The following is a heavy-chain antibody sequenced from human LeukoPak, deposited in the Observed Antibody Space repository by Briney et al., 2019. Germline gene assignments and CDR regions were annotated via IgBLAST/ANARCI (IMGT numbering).Heavy chain of an antibody. CDR1: GFTFTNYA. CDR3: ASYFSGSYSFDF. V-gene: IGHV3-21*01. CDR2: ISSSSSYI. J-gene: IGHJ4*02. D-gene: IGHD1-26*01. Sequence: GGSLRLSCVASGFTFTNYAMSWVRQAPGKGLEWVSSISSSSSYIFYADSVKGRFTISRDNAKNSLFLQMNSLRAEDTAMYYCASYFSGSYSFDFWGQGTLVTVSS.